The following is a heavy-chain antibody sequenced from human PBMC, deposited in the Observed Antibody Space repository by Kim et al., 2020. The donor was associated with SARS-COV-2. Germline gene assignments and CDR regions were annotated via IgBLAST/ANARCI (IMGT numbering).Heavy chain of an antibody. CDR3: ARSTEGRFDY. CDR1: GFTFSIWS. Sequence: GGSLRLSCEASGFTFSIWSMNWVRQAPGKGLEWVSYMTSDTKTIDYADSVRGRFTISRDNAKKLVFLQMIGLRDEDTAVYYCARSTEGRFDYWGQVNLV. CDR2: MTSDTKTI. J-gene: IGHJ4*01. V-gene: IGHV3-48*02.